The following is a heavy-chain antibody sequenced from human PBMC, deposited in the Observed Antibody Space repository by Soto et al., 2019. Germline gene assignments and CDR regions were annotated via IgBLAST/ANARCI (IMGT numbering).Heavy chain of an antibody. CDR2: ISSSGSTI. CDR1: GFTFSDYY. CDR3: AREHSSSWQDYFDY. D-gene: IGHD6-13*01. J-gene: IGHJ4*02. Sequence: PGGSLRLSCAASGFTFSDYYMSWIRQAPGKGLEWVSYISSSGSTIYYADSVKGRFTISRDNAKNSLYLQMNSLRDEDTAVYYCAREHSSSWQDYFDYWGQGTLVTVSS. V-gene: IGHV3-11*04.